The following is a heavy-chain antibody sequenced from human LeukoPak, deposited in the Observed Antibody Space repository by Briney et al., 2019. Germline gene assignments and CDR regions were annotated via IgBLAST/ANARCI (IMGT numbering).Heavy chain of an antibody. D-gene: IGHD6-19*01. CDR1: GYTFTGYY. CDR3: ARVLIAVAGDY. Sequence: ASVKVSCKASGYTFTGYYMHWVRQAPGQGLEWLGRINPNSGGTNYAQKFQGRVTMTRDTSISTAYMELSRLRSDDTAVYYCARVLIAVAGDYWGQGTLVTVSS. V-gene: IGHV1-2*06. J-gene: IGHJ4*02. CDR2: INPNSGGT.